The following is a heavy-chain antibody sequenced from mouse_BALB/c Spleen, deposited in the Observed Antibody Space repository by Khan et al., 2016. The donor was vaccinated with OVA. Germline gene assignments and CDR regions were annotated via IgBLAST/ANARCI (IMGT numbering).Heavy chain of an antibody. CDR3: ATLYGNTFAY. CDR2: IDPPNDDS. Sequence: EVQLQESGAELVKPGASVKLSCSASGFNIKDTYIHWMKQRPEQGLEWIGRIDPPNDDSKYGPKFQAKATLTADTSSNTAYLQLSSLTSEDTAVDYCATLYGNTFAYWGQGTMVSVSA. V-gene: IGHV14-3*02. CDR1: GFNIKDTY. D-gene: IGHD2-1*01. J-gene: IGHJ3*01.